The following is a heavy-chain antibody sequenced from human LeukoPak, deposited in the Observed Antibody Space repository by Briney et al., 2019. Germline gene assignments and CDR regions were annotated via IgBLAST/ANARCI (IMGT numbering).Heavy chain of an antibody. D-gene: IGHD2-15*01. J-gene: IGHJ4*02. CDR2: IRSKAYGGTT. Sequence: PGGSLRLSCTASGFTFGDYAMSWVRQAPGKVLEWVGFIRSKAYGGTTEYAASVKGRFTISRDDSKSIAYLQMNSLKTEDTAVYYCTRGSLYCSGGSCYFDYWGQGTLVTVSS. CDR3: TRGSLYCSGGSCYFDY. V-gene: IGHV3-49*04. CDR1: GFTFGDYA.